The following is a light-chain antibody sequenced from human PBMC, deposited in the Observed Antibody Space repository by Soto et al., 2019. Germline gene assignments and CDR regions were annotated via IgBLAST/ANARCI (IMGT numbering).Light chain of an antibody. CDR1: QSVSSSY. CDR2: GAS. J-gene: IGKJ1*01. Sequence: ESVLTQAPGSLSLSPGDRATLSCRASQSVSSSYLAWYQQKPGQAPGLLIYGASSRATGIPDRFSGSGSGTDFTLTISRLEPEDFAVYYCQQYGRSPWTFGQGTKVDNK. V-gene: IGKV3-20*01. CDR3: QQYGRSPWT.